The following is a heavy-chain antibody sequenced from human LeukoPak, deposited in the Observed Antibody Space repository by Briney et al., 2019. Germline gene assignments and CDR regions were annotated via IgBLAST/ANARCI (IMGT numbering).Heavy chain of an antibody. J-gene: IGHJ4*02. Sequence: GSLRLSCAASGFTFSNFAMNWVRQAPGKGLEWIGYIYYRETPTYNPSLKSRLTISVDTSKDQFSLKLTSVTAADTAVYYCASGRFPEARADYWGPGTLVTVSS. V-gene: IGHV4-59*01. CDR2: IYYRETP. CDR3: ASGRFPEARADY. D-gene: IGHD3-16*01. CDR1: GFTFSNFA.